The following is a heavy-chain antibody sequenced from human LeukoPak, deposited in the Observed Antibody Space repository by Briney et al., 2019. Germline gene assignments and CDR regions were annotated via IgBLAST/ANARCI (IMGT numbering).Heavy chain of an antibody. V-gene: IGHV3-33*06. D-gene: IGHD4-17*01. CDR3: AKDSGYGDFTTYFDY. J-gene: IGHJ4*02. CDR1: GFTFSNYG. Sequence: GGSLRLSCAASGFTFSNYGMHWVRQAPGKGLEWVAIIWYDGSNKYYADSVKGRFTISRDNSKNTLYLQMNSLRAEDTAEYYCAKDSGYGDFTTYFDYWGQGTLVSVSS. CDR2: IWYDGSNK.